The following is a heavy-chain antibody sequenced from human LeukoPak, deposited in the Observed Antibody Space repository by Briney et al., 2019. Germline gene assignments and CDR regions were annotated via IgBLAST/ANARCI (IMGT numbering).Heavy chain of an antibody. V-gene: IGHV4-34*01. Sequence: NASETLSLTCAVYGGSFSGYYWSWIRQPPGKGLEWIGEINHSGSTNYNPSLKSRVTISVDTSKNQFSLKLSSVTAADTAVYYCARGARSSYFDYWGQGTLVTVSS. CDR2: INHSGST. CDR1: GGSFSGYY. CDR3: ARGARSSYFDY. J-gene: IGHJ4*02. D-gene: IGHD5/OR15-5a*01.